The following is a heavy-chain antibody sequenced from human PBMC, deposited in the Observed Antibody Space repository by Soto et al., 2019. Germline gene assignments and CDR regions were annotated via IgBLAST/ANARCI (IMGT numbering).Heavy chain of an antibody. V-gene: IGHV3-11*01. Sequence: PGGSLRLSCAASGFTFGDYYMSWIRQAPGKGLEWVSYISSSGSTIYYADSVKGRFTISRDNAKNSLYLQMNSLRAEDTAVYYCARVRRQLLWFGELLSCYFDYWGQGTLVTVSS. CDR1: GFTFGDYY. CDR2: ISSSGSTI. CDR3: ARVRRQLLWFGELLSCYFDY. D-gene: IGHD3-10*01. J-gene: IGHJ4*02.